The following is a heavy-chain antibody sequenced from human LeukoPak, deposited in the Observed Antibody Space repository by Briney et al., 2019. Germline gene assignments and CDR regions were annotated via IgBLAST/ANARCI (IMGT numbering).Heavy chain of an antibody. CDR3: ARRGYSSGWYQTFLEGDNWFDP. J-gene: IGHJ5*02. Sequence: GRSLRLSCAASGFTFSSYGMHWVRQAPGKGLEWVAVIWYDGSNKYYADSVKGRFTISRDNSKNSLYLQMNSLRAEDTAVYYCARRGYSSGWYQTFLEGDNWFDPWGQGTLVTVSS. CDR1: GFTFSSYG. D-gene: IGHD6-19*01. V-gene: IGHV3-33*01. CDR2: IWYDGSNK.